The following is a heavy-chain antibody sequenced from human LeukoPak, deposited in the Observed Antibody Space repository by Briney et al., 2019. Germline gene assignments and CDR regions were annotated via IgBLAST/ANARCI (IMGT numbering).Heavy chain of an antibody. J-gene: IGHJ6*04. V-gene: IGHV3-48*03. CDR3: AELGITMIGGV. D-gene: IGHD3-10*02. CDR1: GFTFSSYE. CDR2: ISSSGSTI. Sequence: GSLRLSCAASGFTFSSYEMNWVRQAPGKGLEWVSYISSSGSTIYYADSVKGRFTISRDNAKNSLYLQVNSLRAEDTAVYYCAELGITMIGGVWGKGTTVTISS.